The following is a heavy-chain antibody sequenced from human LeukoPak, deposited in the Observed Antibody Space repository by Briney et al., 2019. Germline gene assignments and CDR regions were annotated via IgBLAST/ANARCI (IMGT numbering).Heavy chain of an antibody. J-gene: IGHJ4*02. CDR1: GGSISSSGYY. CDR2: IYHSGST. CDR3: ARQYPPGYYDSSGYFDY. Sequence: SETLSLTCTVSGGSISSSGYYCVWIRQPPGKGLEWIGSIYHSGSTYYNPSLKSRVTISVDTSKNQLFLKLSSVTAADTAVYYCARQYPPGYYDSSGYFDYWGQGTLVTVSS. V-gene: IGHV4-39*01. D-gene: IGHD3-22*01.